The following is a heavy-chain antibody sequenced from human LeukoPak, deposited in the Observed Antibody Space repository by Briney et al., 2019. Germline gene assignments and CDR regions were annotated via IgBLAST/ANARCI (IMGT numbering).Heavy chain of an antibody. J-gene: IGHJ5*02. V-gene: IGHV4-34*01. Sequence: SETLSLTCDVYGGSFSGYYWSWIRQPPRKGLEWIGESNHSGSTNYNPSLKSRVTISVDTSKNQFSLKLSSVTAADTAVYYCARVDKSSSWYRNWFDPWGQGTLVTVSS. CDR1: GGSFSGYY. D-gene: IGHD6-13*01. CDR3: ARVDKSSSWYRNWFDP. CDR2: SNHSGST.